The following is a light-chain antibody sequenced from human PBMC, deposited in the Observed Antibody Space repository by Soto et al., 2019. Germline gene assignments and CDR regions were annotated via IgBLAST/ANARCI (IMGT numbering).Light chain of an antibody. V-gene: IGKV4-1*01. CDR3: QQYYIIPNT. Sequence: DIVMTQSPDSLAVSLGERATINCKSSQSVLHSSNNKNYLAWYQQKPGQPPKLLIYWASTRESGVPDRFSGSGSGTDFTLTISSPQAEDVAVYHCQQYYIIPNTFGQGTKLEIK. CDR1: QSVLHSSNNKNY. CDR2: WAS. J-gene: IGKJ2*01.